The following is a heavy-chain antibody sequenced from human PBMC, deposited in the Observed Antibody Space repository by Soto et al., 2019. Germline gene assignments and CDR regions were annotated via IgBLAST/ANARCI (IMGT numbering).Heavy chain of an antibody. Sequence: GESLKISCKGSGYSFTSYWISWVRQMPGKGLEGMGRIDPSDSYTNYSPSFQGHVTISADKSISTAYLQWSSLKASDTAMYYCASHSSGWENYYYYGMDVWGQGTTVTVSS. CDR2: IDPSDSYT. CDR3: ASHSSGWENYYYYGMDV. J-gene: IGHJ6*02. D-gene: IGHD6-19*01. V-gene: IGHV5-10-1*01. CDR1: GYSFTSYW.